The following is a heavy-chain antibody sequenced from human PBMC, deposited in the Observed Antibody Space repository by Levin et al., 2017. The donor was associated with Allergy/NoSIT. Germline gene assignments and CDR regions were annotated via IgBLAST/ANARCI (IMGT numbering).Heavy chain of an antibody. D-gene: IGHD1-26*01. J-gene: IGHJ5*02. Sequence: GGSLRLSCAASGFTFSSYAMSWVRQAPGKGLEWVSVISGSGGSTYYADSVKGRFTISRDNSKNTLYLQMNSLRAEDTAVYYCAKDSRSTATYNWFDPWGQGTLVTVSS. CDR2: ISGSGGST. CDR3: AKDSRSTATYNWFDP. V-gene: IGHV3-23*01. CDR1: GFTFSSYA.